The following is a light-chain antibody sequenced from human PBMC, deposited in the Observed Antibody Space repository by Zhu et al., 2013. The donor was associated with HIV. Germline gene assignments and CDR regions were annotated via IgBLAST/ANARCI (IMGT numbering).Light chain of an antibody. V-gene: IGKV3-11*01. CDR2: DAS. CDR1: QSVANS. Sequence: EIVLTQSPVTLSLSPGERATLSCRASQSVANSLAWYQQKPGQAPRLVIYDASRRATGIPARFSGSGSGTDFTLTISSLEPEDFAEYHCQYYGSSPYTFGQGTKLEIK. CDR3: QYYGSSPYT. J-gene: IGKJ2*01.